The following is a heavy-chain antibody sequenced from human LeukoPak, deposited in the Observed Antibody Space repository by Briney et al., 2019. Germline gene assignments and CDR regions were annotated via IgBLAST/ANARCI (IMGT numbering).Heavy chain of an antibody. V-gene: IGHV3-48*03. J-gene: IGHJ4*02. CDR3: ARGAPWRWLQGIFDY. CDR2: ISSSGSTI. CDR1: GFTFSSYE. D-gene: IGHD5-24*01. Sequence: GGSLRLSCAASGFTFSSYEMNWVRQAPGKGLEWVSYISSSGSTIYYADSVKGRFTISRDNAKNSLYLQMNSLRAEDTALYYCARGAPWRWLQGIFDYWGQGTLVTVSS.